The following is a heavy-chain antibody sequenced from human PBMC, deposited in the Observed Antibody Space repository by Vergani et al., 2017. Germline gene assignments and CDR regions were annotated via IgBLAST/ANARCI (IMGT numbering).Heavy chain of an antibody. CDR2: ISYDGDRR. V-gene: IGHV3-30*18. Sequence: QVHLVESGGGVVQPGRSLTLSCVASGFSFRGHGMHWVRQAPGKGREWVAMISYDGDRRDYGDFAKGRFTISRDSSKTVYLQMNSLRVEDTAMYFCAKDLSYSTAWPRSDSRGQGTLVTVSS. CDR3: AKDLSYSTAWPRSDS. J-gene: IGHJ4*02. CDR1: GFSFRGHG. D-gene: IGHD4-11*01.